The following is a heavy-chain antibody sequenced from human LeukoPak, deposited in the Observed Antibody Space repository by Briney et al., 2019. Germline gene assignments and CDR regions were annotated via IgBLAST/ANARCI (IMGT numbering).Heavy chain of an antibody. Sequence: PSETLSLTCTVSGGSISSYYWSWIRQPPGKGLEWIGSIYYSGSTYYNPSLKSRVTISVDTSKNQFSLKLSSVTAADTAVYYCARDGYNRYYFDYWGQGTLVTVSS. J-gene: IGHJ4*02. V-gene: IGHV4-59*12. CDR1: GGSISSYY. D-gene: IGHD5-24*01. CDR2: IYYSGST. CDR3: ARDGYNRYYFDY.